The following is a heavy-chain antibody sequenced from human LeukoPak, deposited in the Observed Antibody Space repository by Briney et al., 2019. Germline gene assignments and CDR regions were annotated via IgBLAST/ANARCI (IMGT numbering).Heavy chain of an antibody. CDR2: INPNSGGT. D-gene: IGHD6-13*01. CDR1: GYTFTGYY. V-gene: IGHV1-2*02. J-gene: IGHJ6*03. Sequence: ASVKVSCKASGYTFTGYYMHWVRQAPGQGLEWMGWINPNSGGTNYAQKFQGRVTMTRDTSISTAYMELSRLRSDDTAVYYCARESPAAAGLLYYYYYMDVWGKGTTVTISS. CDR3: ARESPAAAGLLYYYYYMDV.